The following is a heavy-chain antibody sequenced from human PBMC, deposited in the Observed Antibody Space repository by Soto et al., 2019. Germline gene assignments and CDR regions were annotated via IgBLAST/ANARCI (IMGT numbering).Heavy chain of an antibody. V-gene: IGHV3-11*03. D-gene: IGHD3-10*01. CDR3: APTRGAGTLWFGEYNWFDP. Sequence: PGGSLRLSCAASGFTFSDYYMSWIRQAPGKGLEWVSYISSSSSYTNYADSVKGRFTISRDNAKNSLYLQMSSLRAEDTAVYYCAPTRGAGTLWFGEYNWFDPWGQGTLVTVSS. CDR1: GFTFSDYY. CDR2: ISSSSSYT. J-gene: IGHJ5*02.